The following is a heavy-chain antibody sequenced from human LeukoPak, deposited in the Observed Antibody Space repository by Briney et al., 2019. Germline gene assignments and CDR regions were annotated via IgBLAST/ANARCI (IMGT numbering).Heavy chain of an antibody. CDR1: GFTFSNYW. D-gene: IGHD3-10*01. CDR3: AKAVRSGEDAFDI. Sequence: PGGSLRLSCAASGFTFSNYWMHWIRQGPGKGLAWVSRINSDGRSTNYADSVKGRFTISRDNSKNTLYLQMNSLRAEDTAVYYCAKAVRSGEDAFDIWGQGTMVTVSS. V-gene: IGHV3-74*01. J-gene: IGHJ3*02. CDR2: INSDGRST.